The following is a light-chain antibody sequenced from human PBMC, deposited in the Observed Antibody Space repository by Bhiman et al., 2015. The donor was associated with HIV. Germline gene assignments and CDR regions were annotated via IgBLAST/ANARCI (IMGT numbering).Light chain of an antibody. V-gene: IGLV2-14*03. CDR2: DVS. J-gene: IGLJ1*01. CDR1: STNVGAYNY. Sequence: QSALTQPASVSGSPGQSVTISCTGTSTNVGAYNYVSWYQQHPGKTPKLMIYDVSKRPSGVPDRFSGSKSGNTASLTISGLQAEDEADYYCTSLTSSLTYVFGTGTNVTVL. CDR3: TSLTSSLTYV.